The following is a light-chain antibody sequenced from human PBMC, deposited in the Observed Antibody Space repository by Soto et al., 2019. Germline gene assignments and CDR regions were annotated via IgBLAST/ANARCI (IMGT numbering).Light chain of an antibody. CDR2: EVS. V-gene: IGLV2-14*01. CDR3: SSYTTIKTVV. CDR1: SSDVGGYDY. Sequence: QSALTQPASVSGSPGQSITISCTGTSSDVGGYDYVSWYQQLPGKAPKLIIFEVSNRPSGISDRFSGFKSANTAYLTISGVQPEDEADYHCSSYTTIKTVVFGGGTKLTVL. J-gene: IGLJ2*01.